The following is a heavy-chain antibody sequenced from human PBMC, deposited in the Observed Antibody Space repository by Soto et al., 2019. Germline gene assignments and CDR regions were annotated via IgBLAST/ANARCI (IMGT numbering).Heavy chain of an antibody. J-gene: IGHJ3*01. CDR3: AKGLLAIVGTTLPRDAFNL. CDR2: ISQDGSYT. CDR1: GFSFTTYV. D-gene: IGHD1-26*01. Sequence: QVQLVESGGGVVQPGRSLRLSCAASGFSFTTYVMHWVRQAPGKGLEWVAVISQDGSYTYYGDAVKGRFTISRDTSKTAVYLEMNSLRPEDTAVYYCAKGLLAIVGTTLPRDAFNLWGQGTMVTVSS. V-gene: IGHV3-30*18.